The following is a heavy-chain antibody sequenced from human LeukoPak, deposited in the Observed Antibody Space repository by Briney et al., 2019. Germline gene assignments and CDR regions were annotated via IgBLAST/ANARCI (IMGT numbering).Heavy chain of an antibody. Sequence: ASVKVSCKASGYTFTGYYIHWVRQAPGQGLEWMGWIYPNSGGTNHAQKFQSRVTMTRDTSISTTYMDLRRLRSDATAAYYCARERVTGGGYYYHFDYWGQGTLVTVSS. J-gene: IGHJ4*02. CDR3: ARERVTGGGYYYHFDY. V-gene: IGHV1-2*02. CDR1: GYTFTGYY. D-gene: IGHD3-22*01. CDR2: IYPNSGGT.